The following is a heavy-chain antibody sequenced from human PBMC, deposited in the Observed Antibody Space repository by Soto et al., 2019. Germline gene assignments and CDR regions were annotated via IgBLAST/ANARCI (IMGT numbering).Heavy chain of an antibody. Sequence: QVQLVESGGGVVQPGRSLRLSCAASGFTFSSYAMHWVRQAPGKGREWVAVISYDGSSKYFADSVRGRFTISRDNSKNTLYLQMNSLTTEDTAVYYCARGYSGYDRGWFDPWGQGTLVTVSS. J-gene: IGHJ5*02. CDR1: GFTFSSYA. CDR3: ARGYSGYDRGWFDP. CDR2: ISYDGSSK. D-gene: IGHD5-12*01. V-gene: IGHV3-30-3*01.